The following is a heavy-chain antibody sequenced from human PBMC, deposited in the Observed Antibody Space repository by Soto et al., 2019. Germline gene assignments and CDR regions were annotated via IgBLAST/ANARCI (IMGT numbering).Heavy chain of an antibody. Sequence: GASVKVSCKASGFTFSDYYMHWVREAPGQGLEWMGWLNPKSGGTTYAQKFQGRLTLSRDTSINTAYMELSRLSIDDTALYYCARERYLVLSDGMDVWGQGTTVTVSS. CDR2: LNPKSGGT. V-gene: IGHV1-2*02. J-gene: IGHJ6*02. D-gene: IGHD2-2*01. CDR1: GFTFSDYY. CDR3: ARERYLVLSDGMDV.